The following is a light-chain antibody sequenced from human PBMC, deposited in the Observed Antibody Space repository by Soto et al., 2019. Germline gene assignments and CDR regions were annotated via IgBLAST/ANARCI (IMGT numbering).Light chain of an antibody. Sequence: QSALTQPASMSGSSGQSIAISCTGTSSDVGSYNYVSWYQHHPGKAPKVMIYDVSSRPSGVSNRFSGSKSGNTASLTISGLQAEDEADYYCISYTTISTYVFGTGT. CDR2: DVS. V-gene: IGLV2-14*03. CDR1: SSDVGSYNY. CDR3: ISYTTISTYV. J-gene: IGLJ1*01.